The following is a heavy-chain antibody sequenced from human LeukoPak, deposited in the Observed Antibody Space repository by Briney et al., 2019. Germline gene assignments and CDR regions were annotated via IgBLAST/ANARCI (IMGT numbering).Heavy chain of an antibody. V-gene: IGHV3-30*18. D-gene: IGHD6-13*01. Sequence: PGGSLRLSCAASGSTFSSYGMHWVRQAPGKGLEWVAVISYDGSNKYYADSVKGRFTISRDNSKNTLYLQMNSLRAEDTAVYYCAKGVSIAAAGYNDYWGQGTLVTVSS. J-gene: IGHJ4*02. CDR3: AKGVSIAAAGYNDY. CDR2: ISYDGSNK. CDR1: GSTFSSYG.